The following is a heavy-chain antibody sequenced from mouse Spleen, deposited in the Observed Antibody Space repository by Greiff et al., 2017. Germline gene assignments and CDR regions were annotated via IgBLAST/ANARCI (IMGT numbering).Heavy chain of an antibody. CDR3: ERLGIYDGYYEGY. D-gene: IGHD2-3*01. CDR1: GYTFTDYN. CDR2: INPNNGGT. V-gene: IGHV1-18*01. Sequence: EVQLVESGPELVKPGASVKIPCKASGYTFTDYNMDWVKQSHGKSLEWIGDINPNNGGTNYNQKFKGKATLTVDKSSSTAYMELRSLTSEDTAVYYCERLGIYDGYYEGYWGQGTTLTVSS. J-gene: IGHJ2*01.